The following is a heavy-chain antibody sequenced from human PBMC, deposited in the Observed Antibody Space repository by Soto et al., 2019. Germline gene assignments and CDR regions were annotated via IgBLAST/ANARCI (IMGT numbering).Heavy chain of an antibody. CDR2: INPDGGAT. D-gene: IGHD1-1*01. J-gene: IGHJ5*01. CDR1: GYSFSTYH. Sequence: ASVKVSCKASGYSFSTYHIPWVRQAPGQGLEWLGFINPDGGATNYAQKFQGRLRLTRDTPTSTVSRELSSLGRDDTAVYYCAPGDSVLVPPPERNCFDSRCQATFVTVSS. CDR3: APGDSVLVPPPERNCFDS. V-gene: IGHV1-46*01.